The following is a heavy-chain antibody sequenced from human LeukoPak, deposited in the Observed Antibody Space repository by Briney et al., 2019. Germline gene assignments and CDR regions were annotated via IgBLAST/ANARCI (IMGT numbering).Heavy chain of an antibody. CDR1: GGTFSSYA. V-gene: IGHV1-69*05. J-gene: IGHJ4*02. CDR2: IIPIFGTA. Sequence: SVKVSCKASGGTFSSYAISWVRQASGQGLEWMGGIIPIFGTANYAQKFQGRVTITTDESMSTAYMELSSLRSEDTAVYYCARGSNWGYYYFDYWGQGTLVTVSS. CDR3: ARGSNWGYYYFDY. D-gene: IGHD7-27*01.